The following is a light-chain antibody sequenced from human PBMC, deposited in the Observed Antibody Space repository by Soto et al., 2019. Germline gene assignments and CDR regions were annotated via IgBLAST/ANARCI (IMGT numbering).Light chain of an antibody. V-gene: IGLV2-23*02. CDR1: SSDVGTYNL. J-gene: IGLJ1*01. Sequence: QSALTQPASVSGSPGQSITISCTGTSSDVGTYNLVSWHQQHPGKAPKLMIYEVSKRPSGVSTRFSGSKSGNTASLTISGLQAEDEADYYCCSHARSSSYVFGTGTKVTVL. CDR3: CSHARSSSYV. CDR2: EVS.